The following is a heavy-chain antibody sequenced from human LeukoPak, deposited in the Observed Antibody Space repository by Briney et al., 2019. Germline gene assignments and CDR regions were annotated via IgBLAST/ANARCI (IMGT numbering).Heavy chain of an antibody. D-gene: IGHD2-21*01. CDR1: GFTFSSYS. CDR3: ARDGGDDLN. J-gene: IGHJ4*02. Sequence: PGGSLRLSCAASGFTFSSYSMNWVRQAPGKGLEWVSYISSSSSTIYYADSVKGRFTICRDNAKNSLYLQMNSLRAEDTAVYYCARDGGDDLNWGQGTLVTVSS. CDR2: ISSSSSTI. V-gene: IGHV3-48*01.